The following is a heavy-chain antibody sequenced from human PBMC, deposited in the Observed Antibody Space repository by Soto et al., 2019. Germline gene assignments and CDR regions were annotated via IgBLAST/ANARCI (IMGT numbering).Heavy chain of an antibody. CDR1: SGSISSSNW. V-gene: IGHV4-4*02. Sequence: QVQLQESGPGLVKPSGTLSLTCAVSSGSISSSNWWSWVRQPPGKGLEWIGEIYHSGSTNYNPSLKSRVTISVDKSKNQFSLKLSSVTAADTAVYYCARGFYGYIWGSYRNLGFDYWGQGTLVTVSS. CDR2: IYHSGST. D-gene: IGHD3-16*02. J-gene: IGHJ4*02. CDR3: ARGFYGYIWGSYRNLGFDY.